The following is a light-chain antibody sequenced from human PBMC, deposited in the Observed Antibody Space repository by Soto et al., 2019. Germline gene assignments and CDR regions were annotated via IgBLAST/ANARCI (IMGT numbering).Light chain of an antibody. Sequence: IQMTQSPSPLSASVGDRVTITCRASQTISSWLAWYQQKPGKAPNLLIYKASSLESGVPSRFSGSGSGTEFTLTINSLQPADFAIYYCQQYDTYSYTFGQGTRLEI. V-gene: IGKV1-5*03. CDR1: QTISSW. CDR3: QQYDTYSYT. J-gene: IGKJ5*01. CDR2: KAS.